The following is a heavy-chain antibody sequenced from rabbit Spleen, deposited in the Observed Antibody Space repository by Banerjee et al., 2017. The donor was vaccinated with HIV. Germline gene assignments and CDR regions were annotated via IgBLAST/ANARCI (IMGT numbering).Heavy chain of an antibody. V-gene: IGHV1S45*01. CDR2: IYTGNGNT. CDR1: GFSFSSSYD. CDR3: ARDSYSSYAGVGYALKL. J-gene: IGHJ3*01. Sequence: QEQLEESGGDLVKPGASLTLTCTAAGFSFSSSYDMCWVRQAPGKGLEWIGCIYTGNGNTYYARWAKGRFTISKTSSTTVTLQMTSLTAADTATYFCARDSYSSYAGVGYALKLWGQGTLVTVS. D-gene: IGHD4-2*01.